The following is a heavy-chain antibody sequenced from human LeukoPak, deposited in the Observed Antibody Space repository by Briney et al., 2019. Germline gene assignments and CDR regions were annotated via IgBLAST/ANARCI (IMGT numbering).Heavy chain of an antibody. CDR3: AREGASIAAASPNWFDP. D-gene: IGHD6-13*01. CDR2: ISSSSSYT. J-gene: IGHJ5*02. Sequence: GGSLRLSCAASGFTFSSYSMNWVRQAPGKGLEWVSSISSSSSYTYYADSVKGRFTISRDNAKNSLYLQMNSLRAEDTAVYYCAREGASIAAASPNWFDPWGQGTLVTVSS. V-gene: IGHV3-21*01. CDR1: GFTFSSYS.